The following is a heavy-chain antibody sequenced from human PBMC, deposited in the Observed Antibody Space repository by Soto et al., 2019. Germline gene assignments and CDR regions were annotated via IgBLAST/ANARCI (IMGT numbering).Heavy chain of an antibody. CDR1: GFTFNNYA. Sequence: GGSLRLSCAASGFTFNNYAMTWVRQAPGKGLEWVSAISGSGGSTYYADSVKDRFTISRDNSKNTLYLQMNSLRAEDTAVYYCAKDSWDYGDYPYYFDYWGQGTLVTVSS. J-gene: IGHJ4*02. CDR3: AKDSWDYGDYPYYFDY. D-gene: IGHD4-17*01. V-gene: IGHV3-23*01. CDR2: ISGSGGST.